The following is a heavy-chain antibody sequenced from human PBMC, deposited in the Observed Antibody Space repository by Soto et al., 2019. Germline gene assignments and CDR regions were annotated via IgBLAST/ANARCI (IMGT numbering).Heavy chain of an antibody. V-gene: IGHV3-66*01. CDR3: AREPRYCRGGSCSITGDAYDI. D-gene: IGHD2-15*01. J-gene: IGHJ3*02. Sequence: EVQLVESGGGLVQPGGSLRLSCTASGFIVSDTYVNWVRQAPGKGLEWVSVISNRGDTHYADSVRGRFSLSRDISDHTLHRQTNSLRVEDTAVYYCAREPRYCRGGSCSITGDAYDIWGQGTMVTVSS. CDR1: GFIVSDTY. CDR2: ISNRGDT.